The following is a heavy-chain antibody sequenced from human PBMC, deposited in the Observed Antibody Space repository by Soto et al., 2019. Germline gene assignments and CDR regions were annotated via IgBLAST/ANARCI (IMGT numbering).Heavy chain of an antibody. D-gene: IGHD4-17*01. J-gene: IGHJ2*01. V-gene: IGHV1-69*08. CDR3: ARPDFADYWYFDL. CDR1: GGTFSSHT. Sequence: QDQLVQSGAEVKKPGSSVKVSCKASGGTFSSHTFSWVRQAPGQGLEWMGRIIPALGTATYAQKFQGRVTITADVSETTVYMELNSLRSEDTAVYYCARPDFADYWYFDLWGRGTLVTVSS. CDR2: IIPALGTA.